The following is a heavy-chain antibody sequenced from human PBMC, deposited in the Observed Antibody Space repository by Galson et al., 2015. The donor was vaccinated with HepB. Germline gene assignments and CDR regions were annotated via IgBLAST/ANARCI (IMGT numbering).Heavy chain of an antibody. CDR1: GFIFEDYA. CDR2: ISWNSDDK. J-gene: IGHJ4*02. V-gene: IGHV3-9*01. CDR3: AKDLGRRGRAMVNDY. D-gene: IGHD5-18*01. Sequence: SLRLSCAASGFIFEDYAMFWVRHAPGKGLEWVSGISWNSDDKYYADSVRGRFTISRDNARNSLYLQMNSLRTEDAAVYYCAKDLGRRGRAMVNDYWGQGPLVTVSS.